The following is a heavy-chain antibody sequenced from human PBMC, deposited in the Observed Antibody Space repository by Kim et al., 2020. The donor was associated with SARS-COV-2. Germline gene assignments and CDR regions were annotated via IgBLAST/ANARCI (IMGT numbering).Heavy chain of an antibody. CDR1: GFTFRNHG. Sequence: GGSLRLSCVASGFTFRNHGMHWVRQAPGKGLEWVAVIWYDGSNEYYADSVKGRFTISRDNSKNTMHLQMNSLRAEDTAVYYCARDLRSRLLDYWGQGTLV. D-gene: IGHD6-13*01. CDR3: ARDLRSRLLDY. CDR2: IWYDGSNE. V-gene: IGHV3-33*01. J-gene: IGHJ4*02.